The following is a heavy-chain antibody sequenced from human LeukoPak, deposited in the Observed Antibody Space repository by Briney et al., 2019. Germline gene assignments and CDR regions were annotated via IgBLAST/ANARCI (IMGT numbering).Heavy chain of an antibody. V-gene: IGHV4-59*11. CDR3: ARAGHCSGGSCYYFDC. CDR2: IHYRGST. CDR1: GVPLSSLS. D-gene: IGHD2-15*01. Sequence: SETLSLTRAVSGVPLSSLSWSCIPHPPGGRLQWVGYIHYRGSTIYNPSLKRRVTISVDTYKNQFSLKLSSVTAADTAVYYCARAGHCSGGSCYYFDCWGQATLVGVCS. J-gene: IGHJ4*02.